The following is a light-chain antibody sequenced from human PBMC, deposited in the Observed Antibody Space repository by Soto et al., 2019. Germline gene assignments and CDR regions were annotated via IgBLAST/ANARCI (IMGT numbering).Light chain of an antibody. Sequence: QSVLTQPPSVSGAPGQRVTISCTGSSSNIGAGYDVHWYQQLPGTGPKILIYGNSNRPSGVPDRFSGANSGTSASLAITGLQAEDEADYYCQSYDSSLSGSVVFGGGTKVTVL. CDR1: SSNIGAGYD. J-gene: IGLJ2*01. CDR3: QSYDSSLSGSVV. V-gene: IGLV1-40*01. CDR2: GNS.